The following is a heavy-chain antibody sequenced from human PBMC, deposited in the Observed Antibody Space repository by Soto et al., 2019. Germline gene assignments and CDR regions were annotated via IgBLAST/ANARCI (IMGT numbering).Heavy chain of an antibody. Sequence: PGGSLRLCYGASWVTCVSYAMRWVLKATNKRLEWVAVISYDGSNKYYADSVKGRFTISRDNSKNTLYLQMNSLRAEDTAVYYCAIDHYRFNSGYVFSMDVWGQGTTVTVSS. CDR1: WVTCVSYA. CDR2: ISYDGSNK. CDR3: AIDHYRFNSGYVFSMDV. V-gene: IGHV3-30-3*01. J-gene: IGHJ6*02. D-gene: IGHD5-12*01.